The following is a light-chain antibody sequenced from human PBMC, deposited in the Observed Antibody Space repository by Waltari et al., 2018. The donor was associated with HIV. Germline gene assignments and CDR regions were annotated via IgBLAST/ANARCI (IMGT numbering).Light chain of an antibody. V-gene: IGLV2-23*02. CDR3: CSYAGSSTLV. CDR2: EVS. Sequence: QSALTQPASVSGSHGQSITISCTGTSSDVGGYNLVSWYQQHPGKAPKLMIYEVSKRPSGVSNRFSGSKSGNTASLTISGLQAEDEADYYCCSYAGSSTLVFGGGTKLTVL. CDR1: SSDVGGYNL. J-gene: IGLJ2*01.